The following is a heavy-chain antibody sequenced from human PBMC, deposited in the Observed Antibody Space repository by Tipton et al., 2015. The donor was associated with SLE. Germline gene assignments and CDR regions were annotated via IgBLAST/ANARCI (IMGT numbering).Heavy chain of an antibody. J-gene: IGHJ4*02. D-gene: IGHD5-24*01. CDR1: DDSVSTSPYF. CDR3: ARDAVDGYRGGAVDS. CDR2: ICYRGTT. Sequence: LSLTCTVSDDSVSTSPYFWAWIRQPPGKGLEWIGRICYRGTTYYNPSLKSRLTISVDTSKNQLSLKLRSVTAADTAVYYCARDAVDGYRGGAVDSWGQGTLVPVSS. V-gene: IGHV4-39*07.